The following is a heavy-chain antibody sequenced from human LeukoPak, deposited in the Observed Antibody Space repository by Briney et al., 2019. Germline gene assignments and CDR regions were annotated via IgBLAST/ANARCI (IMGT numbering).Heavy chain of an antibody. CDR2: MDPNSGNT. V-gene: IGHV1-8*02. Sequence: ASVKVSCKASGYTFTGYYMHWVRQATGQGLEWMGWMDPNSGNTGYAQKFQGRVTMTRNTSISTAYMELSSLRSEDTAVYYCARVFRMWWFGEFDAFDIWGQGTMVTVSS. J-gene: IGHJ3*02. CDR1: GYTFTGYY. D-gene: IGHD3-10*01. CDR3: ARVFRMWWFGEFDAFDI.